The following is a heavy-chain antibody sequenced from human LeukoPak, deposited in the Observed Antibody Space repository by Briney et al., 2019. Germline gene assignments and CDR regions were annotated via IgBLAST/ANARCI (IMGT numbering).Heavy chain of an antibody. CDR2: IYHNGNT. CDR1: TYSISSGYY. Sequence: SETLSLTCTVSTYSISSGYYWGWIRQPPGKGLEWIGNIYHNGNTYYNPSLKSRVTISVDTSKKQFSLKLSSVTAADTAVYYCASLGYCSGGSCWNYWGQGTLVTVSS. V-gene: IGHV4-38-2*02. J-gene: IGHJ4*02. D-gene: IGHD2-15*01. CDR3: ASLGYCSGGSCWNY.